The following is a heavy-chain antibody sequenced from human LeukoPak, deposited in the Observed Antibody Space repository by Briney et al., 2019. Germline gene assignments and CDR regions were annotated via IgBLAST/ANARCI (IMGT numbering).Heavy chain of an antibody. V-gene: IGHV3-30*02. CDR3: AKEGSGWYYLDY. J-gene: IGHJ4*02. CDR2: IESDGTKE. Sequence: GGSLRLSCAASGFRFSSYDIHWVRQAPGKGLEWVTFIESDGTKEYYADSVKGRFTISRDNSKNSVYVQMNTLRAEDTAVYYCAKEGSGWYYLDYWGQGTVVTVSS. D-gene: IGHD6-19*01. CDR1: GFRFSSYD.